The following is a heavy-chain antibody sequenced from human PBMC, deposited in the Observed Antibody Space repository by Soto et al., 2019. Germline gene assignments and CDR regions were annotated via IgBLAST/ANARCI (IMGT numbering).Heavy chain of an antibody. J-gene: IGHJ6*01. CDR3: ARDKGRLRLGGNYYYILDV. V-gene: IGHV1-69*12. D-gene: IGHD5-12*01. Sequence: QVQLVQYGAEVKKPGSSVKVSCKASGGTFSTSAISWVRQAPGQGLEWVGGILPVFPTPNYAQSFQGRVTITAVESPRTAYLELTSLRADDTAVYYCARDKGRLRLGGNYYYILDVWGQGTAITVSS. CDR2: ILPVFPTP. CDR1: GGTFSTSA.